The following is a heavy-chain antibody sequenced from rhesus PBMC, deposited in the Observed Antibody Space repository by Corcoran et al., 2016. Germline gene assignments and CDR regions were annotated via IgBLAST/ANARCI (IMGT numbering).Heavy chain of an antibody. Sequence: QVTLKESGPALVKPTQTLTLTCTLSGFSIGTSGTGVGWIRQPPGKALEWLAKIYWIDTKYYSTSLNHRLTISKDTSKNQVVLTVTNVDPVDTATYYCARVRNGVGRFTANYFDFWGQGVLVTVSS. D-gene: IGHD5-24*01. V-gene: IGHV2-95*01. CDR3: ARVRNGVGRFTANYFDF. CDR2: IYWIDTK. J-gene: IGHJ4*01. CDR1: GFSIGTSGTG.